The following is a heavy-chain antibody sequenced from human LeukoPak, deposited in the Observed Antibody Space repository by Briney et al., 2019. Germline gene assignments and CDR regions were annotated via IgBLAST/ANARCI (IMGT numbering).Heavy chain of an antibody. CDR3: ARDHKLYDILTGYYNPDAFDI. Sequence: KPSETLSLTCTVSGGSISSYYWSWIRQPAGKGLEWIGRIYTSGSTNYNPSLKSRVTISVDTSKNQFSLKLSSVTAADTAVYYCARDHKLYDILTGYYNPDAFDIWGQGTMVTVSS. CDR1: GGSISSYY. CDR2: IYTSGST. D-gene: IGHD3-9*01. V-gene: IGHV4-4*07. J-gene: IGHJ3*02.